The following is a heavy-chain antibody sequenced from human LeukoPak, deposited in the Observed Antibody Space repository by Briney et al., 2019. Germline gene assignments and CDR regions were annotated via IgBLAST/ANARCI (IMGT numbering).Heavy chain of an antibody. D-gene: IGHD3-22*01. V-gene: IGHV3-7*01. Sequence: SLRLSXXXXGFTXIXXWMSWVRQXPGKGLEWVANIKQDGSEKYYVDSVKGRFTISRDNAKNSLYLQMNSLRAEDTAVYYCAGDSGAYYDSSGSGYWGQGTLVTVSS. CDR2: IKQDGSEK. CDR1: GFTXIXXW. J-gene: IGHJ4*02. CDR3: AGDSGAYYDSSGSGY.